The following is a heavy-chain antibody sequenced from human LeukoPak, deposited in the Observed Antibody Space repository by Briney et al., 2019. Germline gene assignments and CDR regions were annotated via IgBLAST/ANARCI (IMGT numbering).Heavy chain of an antibody. J-gene: IGHJ4*02. V-gene: IGHV4-34*01. CDR1: GGSFSGYY. CDR3: ARGLRDGYNVDY. D-gene: IGHD5-24*01. CDR2: INHSGST. Sequence: SETLSLTCAVYGGSFSGYYWCWIRQPPGKGLEWIGEINHSGSTNYNPSLKSRVTISVDTSKNQFSLKLSSVTAADTAVYYCARGLRDGYNVDYWGQGTLVTVSS.